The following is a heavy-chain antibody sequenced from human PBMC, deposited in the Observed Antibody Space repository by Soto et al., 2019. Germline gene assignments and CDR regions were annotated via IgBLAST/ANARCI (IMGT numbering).Heavy chain of an antibody. J-gene: IGHJ6*03. D-gene: IGHD6-13*01. V-gene: IGHV3-21*01. CDR3: ARQAAAGRYYYYMDV. CDR1: GFTFSSYS. Sequence: EVQLVESGGGLVKPGGSLRLSCAAAGFTFSSYSMNWVRQAPGKGLEWVSSISSSSSYIYYADSVKGRFTISRDNAKNSLYLQMNSLRAEDTAVYYCARQAAAGRYYYYMDVGGKGTTVTVSS. CDR2: ISSSSSYI.